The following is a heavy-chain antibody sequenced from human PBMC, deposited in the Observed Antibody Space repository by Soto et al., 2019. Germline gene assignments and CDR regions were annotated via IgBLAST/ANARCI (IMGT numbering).Heavy chain of an antibody. CDR3: ERSIAARSTVDY. V-gene: IGHV1-2*02. CDR1: GYTFTAYY. Sequence: RASVKVSCKASGYTFTAYYMHWVRQAPGQGLEWMGWVNPNSGGTNYAQKFQGRVTMTRDTSITTAYMELSRLRSGDTAVYYCERSIAARSTVDYWGQGTLVTVSS. J-gene: IGHJ4*01. D-gene: IGHD6-6*01. CDR2: VNPNSGGT.